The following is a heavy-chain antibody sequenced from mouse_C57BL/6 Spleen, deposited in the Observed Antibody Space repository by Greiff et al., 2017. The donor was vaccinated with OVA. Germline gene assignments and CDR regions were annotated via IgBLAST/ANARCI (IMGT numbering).Heavy chain of an antibody. V-gene: IGHV1-50*01. D-gene: IGHD3-3*01. CDR1: GYTFTSYW. J-gene: IGHJ2*01. CDR3: ARWGDHGDFDY. Sequence: QVQLQQPGAELVKPGASVKLSCKASGYTFTSYWMQWVKQRPGQGLEWIGEIDPSDSYTNYNQKFKGKATLTVDTSSSTAYMQLSSLTSEDSAVYYCARWGDHGDFDYWGQGTTLTVSS. CDR2: IDPSDSYT.